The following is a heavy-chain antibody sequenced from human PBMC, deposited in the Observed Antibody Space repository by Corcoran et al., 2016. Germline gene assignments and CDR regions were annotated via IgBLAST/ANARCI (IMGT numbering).Heavy chain of an antibody. J-gene: IGHJ5*02. Sequence: EVQLVESGGGLVQPGRSLRLSCTASGFTFGDYAMSWFRQAPGKGLEWVGFIRSKAYGGTTEYAASVKGRFTISRDDSKSIAYLQMNSLKTEDTAVYYCNRDSRYSSGWYPLWFDPWGQGTLVTVSS. V-gene: IGHV3-49*03. CDR3: NRDSRYSSGWYPLWFDP. D-gene: IGHD6-19*01. CDR2: IRSKAYGGTT. CDR1: GFTFGDYA.